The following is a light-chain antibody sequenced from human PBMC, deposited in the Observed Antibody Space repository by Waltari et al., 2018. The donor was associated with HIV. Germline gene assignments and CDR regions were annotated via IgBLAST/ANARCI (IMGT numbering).Light chain of an antibody. Sequence: DIVMTQSPDSLAVSLGERATINCKSSQSVLYSSNNKKYLAWYQQKPGQPPKRLIYWASTRESGVPDRFSGSGSGTDFTLTISSLQAEDVAVYYCQQYYSTPPYTFGQGTKLEIK. CDR3: QQYYSTPPYT. V-gene: IGKV4-1*01. J-gene: IGKJ2*01. CDR2: WAS. CDR1: QSVLYSSNNKKY.